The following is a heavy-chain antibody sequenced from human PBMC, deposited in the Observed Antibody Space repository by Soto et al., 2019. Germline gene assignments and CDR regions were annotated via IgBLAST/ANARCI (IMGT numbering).Heavy chain of an antibody. D-gene: IGHD3-10*01. J-gene: IGHJ4*02. V-gene: IGHV4-4*02. Sequence: QVQLQESGPGLVKPSGTLSLTCGVSGGSFSRGYLWSWVRQPPGTGLEWIGEIYDCRTTNSIPSRKSRDTISGDKSKNQFALRLTAVSAADTALYYCARGGGLNTIWYEVGFDSFGQGTLVTVSS. CDR3: ARGGGLNTIWYEVGFDS. CDR2: IYDCRTT. CDR1: GGSFSRGYL.